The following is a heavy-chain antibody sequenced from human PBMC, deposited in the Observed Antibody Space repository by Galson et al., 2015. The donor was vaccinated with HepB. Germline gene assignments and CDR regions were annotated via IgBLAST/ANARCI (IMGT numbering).Heavy chain of an antibody. CDR2: SYYSGST. Sequence: SETLSLTCSVSGGSVTSGSYYWSWIRQPPGKGQEWIGYSYYSGSTDYNPSLKSRVTISVDTSKNQFSLKLSSVTAADTAVYYCAREGEYSSLDVWGKGTSVTVSS. D-gene: IGHD5-12*01. V-gene: IGHV4-61*01. J-gene: IGHJ6*04. CDR3: AREGEYSSLDV. CDR1: GGSVTSGSYY.